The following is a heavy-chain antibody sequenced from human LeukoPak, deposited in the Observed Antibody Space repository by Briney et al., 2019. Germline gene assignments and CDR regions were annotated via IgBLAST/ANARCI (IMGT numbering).Heavy chain of an antibody. CDR1: GGTFSSYA. V-gene: IGHV1-69*06. J-gene: IGHJ4*02. CDR3: ARDLSNYDSSGYYDY. CDR2: IIAIVGTA. Sequence: ASVKVSCKASGGTFSSYAISWVRQAPGQGLEWMGGIIAIVGTANYAQKFQGRVTITADKSTSTAYMELSSLRSEDTAVYYCARDLSNYDSSGYYDYWGQGTLVTVST. D-gene: IGHD3-22*01.